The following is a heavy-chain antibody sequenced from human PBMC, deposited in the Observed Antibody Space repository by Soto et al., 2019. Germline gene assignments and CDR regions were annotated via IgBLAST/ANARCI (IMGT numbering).Heavy chain of an antibody. CDR1: GSTFSSYA. CDR3: ARAATVTTVNDGMDD. D-gene: IGHD4-4*01. CDR2: IIPIFGTA. V-gene: IGHV1-69*06. Sequence: GASVKVSCKASGSTFSSYAISWVRQAPGQGLEWMGGIIPIFGTANYAQKIQGRVTITADNSTSTAYMELSSLRSEDTAVYYCARAATVTTVNDGMDDWGQGTAVTVS. J-gene: IGHJ6*02.